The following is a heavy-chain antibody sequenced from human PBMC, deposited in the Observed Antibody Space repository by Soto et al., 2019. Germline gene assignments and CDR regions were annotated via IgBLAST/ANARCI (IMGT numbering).Heavy chain of an antibody. CDR3: AREGRPSQQWLVPAILVLSNYYYYMDV. D-gene: IGHD6-19*01. CDR2: IKQDGSEK. J-gene: IGHJ6*03. Sequence: GGSLRLSCAASGFTFSSYWMSWVRQAPGKGLEWVANIKQDGSEKYYVDSVKGRLTISRDNAKNSLYLQMKSLRAGDTAVFYCAREGRPSQQWLVPAILVLSNYYYYMDVWGKGTTVTVSS. V-gene: IGHV3-7*01. CDR1: GFTFSSYW.